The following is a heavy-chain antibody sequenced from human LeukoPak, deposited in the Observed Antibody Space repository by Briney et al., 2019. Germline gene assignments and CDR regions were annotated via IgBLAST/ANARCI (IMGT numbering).Heavy chain of an antibody. CDR2: IGIDGGT. J-gene: IGHJ3*02. Sequence: GKSLRLSCAASGFAFSSYDMHWVRQGTGKGLEWVSGIGIDGGTYYAGSVKGRFTISRDNAKNSLYLQMNSLRAGDTAVYFCARRSRGLRSYSDGFDMWGQGTMVTVSS. V-gene: IGHV3-13*04. CDR1: GFAFSSYD. D-gene: IGHD3-10*01. CDR3: ARRSRGLRSYSDGFDM.